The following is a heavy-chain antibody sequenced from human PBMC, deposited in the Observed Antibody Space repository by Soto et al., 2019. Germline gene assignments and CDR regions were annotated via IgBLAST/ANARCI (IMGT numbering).Heavy chain of an antibody. V-gene: IGHV3-9*01. Sequence: EVQLVESGGGLVQPGRSLRLSCAASGFTFDDYAMHWVRQAPGKGLEWVSGISWNSGSIGYADSVKGRFTISRDNAKNSLYLQMNSLRAEDTALYYCAKTQKSGYYSWYYMDVWGKGTTVTVSS. CDR2: ISWNSGSI. CDR3: AKTQKSGYYSWYYMDV. D-gene: IGHD3-3*01. CDR1: GFTFDDYA. J-gene: IGHJ6*03.